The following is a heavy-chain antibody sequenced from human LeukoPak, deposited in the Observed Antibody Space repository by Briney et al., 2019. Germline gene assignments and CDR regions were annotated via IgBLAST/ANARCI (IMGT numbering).Heavy chain of an antibody. CDR2: ISGCDTST. J-gene: IGHJ4*02. Sequence: SGGSLRLPXAASGFTFSSYAMSWVRQAPGKGLEWVSAISGCDTSTSYADSVKGRFTISRDNSKNTLYLQMNSLRAEDTAIYYCAKNVESDYWGQGTLVTVSS. CDR3: AKNVESDY. V-gene: IGHV3-23*01. D-gene: IGHD1-1*01. CDR1: GFTFSSYA.